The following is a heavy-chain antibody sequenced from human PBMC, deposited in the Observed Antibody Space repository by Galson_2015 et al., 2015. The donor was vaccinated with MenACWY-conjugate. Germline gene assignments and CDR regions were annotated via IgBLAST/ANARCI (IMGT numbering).Heavy chain of an antibody. CDR1: GFSFSSYT. J-gene: IGHJ3*02. D-gene: IGHD5-24*01. CDR2: VSYDGSSK. V-gene: IGHV3-30*10. CDR3: VRAEGWLRSAFDI. Sequence: SLRLSCAASGFSFSSYTLYWVRQAPGKGLEWVAVVSYDGSSKYYTDSVQGRFTISRDNSKNTVSLQMDSLRPEDSAVYYCVRAEGWLRSAFDIWGQVTMVTVSS.